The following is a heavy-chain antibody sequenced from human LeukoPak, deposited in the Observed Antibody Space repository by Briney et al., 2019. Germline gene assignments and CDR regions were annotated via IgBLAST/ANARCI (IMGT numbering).Heavy chain of an antibody. D-gene: IGHD3-22*01. V-gene: IGHV5-51*01. CDR2: IYPGDSDT. Sequence: GESLKISCKGSGYSFTSYWIGWVRQMPGKGLEWMGIIYPGDSDTRYSPSFQGQVTISADKSISTAYLQWSSLKASDTAMYYCARHESSGYYPHYYYYYGMDVWGQGTTVTVSS. CDR3: ARHESSGYYPHYYYYYGMDV. J-gene: IGHJ6*02. CDR1: GYSFTSYW.